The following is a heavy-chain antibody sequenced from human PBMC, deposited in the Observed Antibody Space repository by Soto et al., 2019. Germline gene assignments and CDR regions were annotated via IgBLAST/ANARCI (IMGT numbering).Heavy chain of an antibody. CDR1: GGSISSVSYY. CDR3: ARHGEEISFGGVIVLFDY. D-gene: IGHD3-16*02. Sequence: SETLSLTCTVSGGSISSVSYYWGWIRQPPGKGLELIGSIYYSGSTYYNPSLKSRVTISVDTSKNQFSLKLSSVTASDTAVYYCARHGEEISFGGVIVLFDYWGQGTQVTVSS. J-gene: IGHJ4*02. V-gene: IGHV4-39*01. CDR2: IYYSGST.